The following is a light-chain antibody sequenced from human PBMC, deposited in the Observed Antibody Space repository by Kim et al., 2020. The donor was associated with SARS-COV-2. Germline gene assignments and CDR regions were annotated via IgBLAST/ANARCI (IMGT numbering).Light chain of an antibody. CDR3: QQYNSFWT. CDR1: QSISGW. Sequence: DIQMTQSPSTLSASVGDRVTISCRASQSISGWLAWYQQKPGEAPNVLIYKASTLESGVPSRSRGSGSGTEFTLTITDLQPDDFATYYCQQYNSFWTFGQGTKVDIK. J-gene: IGKJ1*01. CDR2: KAS. V-gene: IGKV1-5*03.